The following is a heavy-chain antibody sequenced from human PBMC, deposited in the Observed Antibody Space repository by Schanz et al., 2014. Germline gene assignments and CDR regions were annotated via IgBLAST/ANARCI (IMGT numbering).Heavy chain of an antibody. CDR2: INPNSGTT. CDR1: GGTFSSYT. V-gene: IGHV1-2*04. D-gene: IGHD5-12*01. J-gene: IGHJ4*02. CDR3: ARAFGGYDPAGALDY. Sequence: QVQLVQSEAEVKKPGSSVKVSCKASGGTFSSYTISWVRQAPGQGLEWMGWINPNSGTTNYAQKFQGWVTRTRDTSISTAYRELSRLKSDDTAVYYCARAFGGYDPAGALDYSGQGSLVTVSS.